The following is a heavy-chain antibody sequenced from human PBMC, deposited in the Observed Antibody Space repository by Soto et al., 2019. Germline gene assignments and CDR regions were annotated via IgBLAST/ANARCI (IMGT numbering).Heavy chain of an antibody. V-gene: IGHV4-30-2*01. Sequence: QLQLQESGSGLVKPSQTLSLTCAVSGGSISIGGYSWSWIRQPPGKGLEWIGNIYDSGSTYYNPSLKSRVTMSVDRSKNQFSLRLSSVTVADAAVYHGARVAYYYDSRPFDYWGQGTLVTVSS. CDR2: IYDSGST. J-gene: IGHJ4*02. CDR3: ARVAYYYDSRPFDY. D-gene: IGHD3-22*01. CDR1: GGSISIGGYS.